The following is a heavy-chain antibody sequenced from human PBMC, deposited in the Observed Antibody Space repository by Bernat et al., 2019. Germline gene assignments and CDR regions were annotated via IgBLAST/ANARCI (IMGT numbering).Heavy chain of an antibody. CDR2: IKQDGSEK. V-gene: IGHV3-7*01. CDR3: AREDRYFYGSGTLFYYFYYMDV. D-gene: IGHD3-10*01. J-gene: IGHJ6*03. CDR1: GFTSRSYW. Sequence: EVQLVESGGGLVQPGGSLRLSCAASGFTSRSYWMSWVRQAPGKGLEWVANIKQDGSEKYYVDSVKGRFTHFRDNAENSLYLQMNSLRAEDTAVYYCAREDRYFYGSGTLFYYFYYMDVWGTGTTVTVSS.